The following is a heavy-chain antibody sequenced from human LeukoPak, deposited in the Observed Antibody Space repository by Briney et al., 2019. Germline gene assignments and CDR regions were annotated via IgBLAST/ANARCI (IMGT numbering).Heavy chain of an antibody. D-gene: IGHD5-18*01. CDR1: GFTFSSYG. CDR2: ISGSGGST. J-gene: IGHJ4*02. V-gene: IGHV3-23*01. Sequence: QPGGSLRLSCAASGFTFSSYGMHWVRQAPGKGLEWVSAISGSGGSTYYADSVKGRFTISRDNSKNTLYLQMNSLRAEDTAVYYCAKEYGYTYGEFDYWGQGTLVTVSS. CDR3: AKEYGYTYGEFDY.